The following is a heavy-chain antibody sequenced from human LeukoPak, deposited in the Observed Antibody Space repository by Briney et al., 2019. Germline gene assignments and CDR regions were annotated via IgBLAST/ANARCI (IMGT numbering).Heavy chain of an antibody. J-gene: IGHJ4*02. CDR3: ARGEGYYGWGRRKYYFDY. CDR2: INHSGST. CDR1: GGSFSGYY. D-gene: IGHD3-10*01. Sequence: SETLSLTCAVYGGSFSGYYWSWIRQPPGKGLEWIGEINHSGSTNYNPSLKSRVTISVDTSKNQFSLKLSSVTAADTAVYYCARGEGYYGWGRRKYYFDYWGQGTLVTVSS. V-gene: IGHV4-34*01.